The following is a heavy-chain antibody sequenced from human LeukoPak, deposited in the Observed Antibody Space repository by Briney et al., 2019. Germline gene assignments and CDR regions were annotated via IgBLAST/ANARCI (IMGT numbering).Heavy chain of an antibody. J-gene: IGHJ5*02. D-gene: IGHD3-10*01. CDR3: ASSKWGVWGAKPYNWFDP. CDR1: GGTFSSYA. Sequence: APVKVSCKASGGTFSSYAISWVRQAPGQGLEWMGRIIPIFGTANYAQKFQVRVTITTDESTSTAYLELSSLRSEDTAVYYCASSKWGVWGAKPYNWFDPWGQGTLVTVSS. V-gene: IGHV1-69*05. CDR2: IIPIFGTA.